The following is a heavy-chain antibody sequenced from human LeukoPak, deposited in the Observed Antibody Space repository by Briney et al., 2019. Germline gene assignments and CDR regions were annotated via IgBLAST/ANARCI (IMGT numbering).Heavy chain of an antibody. CDR1: GGSISSGSYY. J-gene: IGHJ4*02. Sequence: SETLSLTCTVSGGSISSGSYYWSWIRQPAGKGLEWIGLIYTSGGTNYNPSLKSRVTISVDTSKNQFSLKLSSVTAADTAVYYCASGRGIVRGYWGQGTLVTVSS. CDR3: ASGRGIVRGY. D-gene: IGHD3-10*02. V-gene: IGHV4-61*02. CDR2: IYTSGGT.